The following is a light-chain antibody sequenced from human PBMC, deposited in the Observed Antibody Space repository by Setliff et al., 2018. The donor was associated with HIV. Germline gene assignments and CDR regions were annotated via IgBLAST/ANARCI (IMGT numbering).Light chain of an antibody. V-gene: IGLV7-43*01. CDR3: LLYYGGAQPWV. Sequence: QTVVTQEPSLTVSPGGTVTLTCASSTGAVTSGYYPNWFQQKPGQAPRVLIYSISNKHSWTPARFSGSLLGGKAALTLSGVQPEDEAEYYCLLYYGGAQPWVFGGGTKVTVL. J-gene: IGLJ3*02. CDR2: SIS. CDR1: TGAVTSGYY.